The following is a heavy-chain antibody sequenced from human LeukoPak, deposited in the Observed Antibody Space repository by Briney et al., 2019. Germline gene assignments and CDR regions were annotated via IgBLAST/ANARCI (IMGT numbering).Heavy chain of an antibody. CDR3: ARKYYDSLDWLDP. D-gene: IGHD3-3*01. CDR1: GGTFSSYA. V-gene: IGHV1-69*13. J-gene: IGHJ5*02. Sequence: SVKVSCKASGGTFSSYAISWVRQAPGQGLEWMGGIIPIFGTANYAQKFQGRVTITADESTSTAYMELSSLRSEDTAVCYCARKYYDSLDWLDPWGQGTLVTVSS. CDR2: IIPIFGTA.